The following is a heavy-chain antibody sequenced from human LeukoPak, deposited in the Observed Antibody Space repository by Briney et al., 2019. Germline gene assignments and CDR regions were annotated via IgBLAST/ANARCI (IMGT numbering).Heavy chain of an antibody. CDR1: GFDFSTSW. Sequence: PGGSLRLYCAASGFDFSTSWMGWLRQAPGKGLEWVINISPDGNERYSVDSVKGRFTISRDNAENSLYLQMKGLEVEDTAMYYCTRDGSGWSVYWGQGALVTVSS. J-gene: IGHJ4*02. V-gene: IGHV3-7*01. D-gene: IGHD6-19*01. CDR2: ISPDGNER. CDR3: TRDGSGWSVY.